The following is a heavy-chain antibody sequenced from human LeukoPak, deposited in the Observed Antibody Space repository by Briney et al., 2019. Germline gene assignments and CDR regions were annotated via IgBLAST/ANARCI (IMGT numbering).Heavy chain of an antibody. CDR1: GYSFSSYG. CDR3: ARVPSGGPFDY. J-gene: IGHJ4*02. V-gene: IGHV1-18*01. Sequence: ASVKVSCKASGYSFSSYGISWVRQAPGQGLEWMGWISAYNGNTNYAQRLQGRVTMTTDTSTSTVYMELRSLTSDDAAVYYCARVPSGGPFDYWGQGTLVTVSS. CDR2: ISAYNGNT. D-gene: IGHD2-15*01.